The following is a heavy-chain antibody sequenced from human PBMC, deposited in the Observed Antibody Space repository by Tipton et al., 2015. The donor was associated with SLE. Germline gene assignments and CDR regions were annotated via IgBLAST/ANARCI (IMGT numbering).Heavy chain of an antibody. CDR1: GFTFSNAW. CDR3: ARDGSIAARPDAFDI. J-gene: IGHJ3*02. CDR2: IKQDGSEK. Sequence: GSLRLSCAASGFTFSNAWMNWVRQAPGKGLEWVANIKQDGSEKYYVDSVKGRFTISRDNAKNSLYLQMNSLRAEDTAVYYCARDGSIAARPDAFDIWGQGTMVTVSS. V-gene: IGHV3-7*01. D-gene: IGHD6-6*01.